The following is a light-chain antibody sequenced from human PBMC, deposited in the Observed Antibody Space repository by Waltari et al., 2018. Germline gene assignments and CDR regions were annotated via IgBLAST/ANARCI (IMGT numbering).Light chain of an antibody. Sequence: EIVLTQSPATLSLSPGGRATHSCRASQSVSSYLAWYQQTPGQAPRLLIYDASNRATGIPARFSGSVSGTDFTLTISSLEPEDFAVYYCQQRSNWPITFGQGTRLEIK. CDR3: QQRSNWPIT. V-gene: IGKV3-11*01. J-gene: IGKJ5*01. CDR1: QSVSSY. CDR2: DAS.